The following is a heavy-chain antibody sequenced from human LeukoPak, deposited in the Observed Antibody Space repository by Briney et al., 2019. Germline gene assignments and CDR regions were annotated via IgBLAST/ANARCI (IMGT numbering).Heavy chain of an antibody. Sequence: SGGSLRLSCAASGFTFSDYYMSWIRQAPGKGLEWVPYISSSGSTIYYADSVKGRFTISRDNAKNSLYLQMNSLRAEDTAVYYCARSGRWLQLSGALDIWGQGTMVTVSS. CDR1: GFTFSDYY. CDR3: ARSGRWLQLSGALDI. V-gene: IGHV3-11*04. CDR2: ISSSGSTI. D-gene: IGHD5-24*01. J-gene: IGHJ3*02.